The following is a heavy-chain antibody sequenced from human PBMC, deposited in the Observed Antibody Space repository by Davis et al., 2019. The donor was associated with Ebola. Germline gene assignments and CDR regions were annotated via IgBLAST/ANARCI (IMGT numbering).Heavy chain of an antibody. CDR2: LGTSADT. J-gene: IGHJ3*02. CDR1: GFIVSDKY. V-gene: IGHV3-53*01. CDR3: AKDTSNIWFDI. D-gene: IGHD1-26*01. Sequence: PGGSLRLSCAASGFIVSDKYMSWVRQAPGKGLEWVSTLGTSADTYYADSVKGRFTISRDNSKNTLYLQMNGLRVEDTAIYYCAKDTSNIWFDIWGQGTNVTVSS.